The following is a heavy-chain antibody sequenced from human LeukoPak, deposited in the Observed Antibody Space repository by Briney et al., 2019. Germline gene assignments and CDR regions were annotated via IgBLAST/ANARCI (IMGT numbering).Heavy chain of an antibody. CDR3: ARRAGAYSHPYDY. CDR2: IYSDNT. J-gene: IGHJ4*02. CDR1: GFTVSSNS. Sequence: GGSLRLSCTVSGFTVSSNSMSWVRQAPGKGLEWDSFIYSDNTHYSDSVKGRFTISRDNSKNTLYLQMNSLRAEDTAVYYCARRAGAYSHPYDYWGQGTLVTVSS. V-gene: IGHV3-53*01. D-gene: IGHD4/OR15-4a*01.